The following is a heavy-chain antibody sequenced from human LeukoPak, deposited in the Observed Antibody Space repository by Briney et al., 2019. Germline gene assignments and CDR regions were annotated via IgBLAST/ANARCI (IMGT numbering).Heavy chain of an antibody. CDR1: GFTFDDYG. D-gene: IGHD3-22*01. J-gene: IGHJ3*02. V-gene: IGHV3-48*01. CDR3: ARSYYDSSGYYSGDAFDI. Sequence: GGSLRLSCAASGFTFDDYGLSWVRQAPGKGLEWVSDISSSSSTIYYADSVKGRFTISRDNSKNTLYLQMNSLRAEDTAVYYCARSYYDSSGYYSGDAFDIWGQGTMVTVSS. CDR2: ISSSSSTI.